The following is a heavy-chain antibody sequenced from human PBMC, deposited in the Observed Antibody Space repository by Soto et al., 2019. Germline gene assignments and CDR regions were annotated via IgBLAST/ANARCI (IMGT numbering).Heavy chain of an antibody. Sequence: PGGSLRLSCAASGFTFDDYAMHWVRQAPGKGLEWVSGISWNSGSIGYADSVKGRFTISRDNAKNSLYLQMNSLRAEDTALYYCAKGSYGDYGYYYYMDVWGKGTTVTVSS. J-gene: IGHJ6*03. V-gene: IGHV3-9*01. D-gene: IGHD4-17*01. CDR1: GFTFDDYA. CDR3: AKGSYGDYGYYYYMDV. CDR2: ISWNSGSI.